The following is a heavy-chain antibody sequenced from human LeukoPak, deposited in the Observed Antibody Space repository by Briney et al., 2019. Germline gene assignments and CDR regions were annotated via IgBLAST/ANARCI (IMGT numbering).Heavy chain of an antibody. D-gene: IGHD3-10*02. CDR3: ARPYLRGTVINNWFDP. J-gene: IGHJ5*02. V-gene: IGHV4-59*08. CDR1: GGSISRYY. CDR2: FYYSGFT. Sequence: PSEPLSLTCTVWGGSISRYYGSWIRQPPGEGLEGIGYFYYSGFTNYNRSLKSRVTIPVDTSKNQFASTQNSLTAEDTAVYYCARPYLRGTVINNWFDPWGQGTLVTVPS.